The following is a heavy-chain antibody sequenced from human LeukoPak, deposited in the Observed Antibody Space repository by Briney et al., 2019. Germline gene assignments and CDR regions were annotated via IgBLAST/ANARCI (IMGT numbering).Heavy chain of an antibody. CDR3: AKTGSTVTTLNWFDP. D-gene: IGHD4-17*01. CDR2: ISVSGGIT. J-gene: IGHJ5*02. CDR1: GFTFSSNG. Sequence: GGSLRLSCAASGFTFSSNGMSWVRQAPGKGLEWVSGISVSGGITFYAGSVKGRFTISRDNSKNTLYLQMNSLRGEDTAVYYCAKTGSTVTTLNWFDPWGQGTLVTVSS. V-gene: IGHV3-23*01.